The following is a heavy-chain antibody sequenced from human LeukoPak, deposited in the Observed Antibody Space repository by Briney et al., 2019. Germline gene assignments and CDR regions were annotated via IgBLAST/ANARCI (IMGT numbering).Heavy chain of an antibody. CDR1: GGSISSYY. CDR3: ARTYYDLLTGYHTQDAFDI. V-gene: IGHV4-4*07. D-gene: IGHD3-9*01. Sequence: SETLSLTCTVSGGSISSYYWSWIRQPAGKGLEWIGRIYTSGSTNYNPSLKSRVTMSVDTSKNQFSLKLSSVTAADTAVYFCARTYYDLLTGYHTQDAFDIWGQGAMVTVSS. CDR2: IYTSGST. J-gene: IGHJ3*02.